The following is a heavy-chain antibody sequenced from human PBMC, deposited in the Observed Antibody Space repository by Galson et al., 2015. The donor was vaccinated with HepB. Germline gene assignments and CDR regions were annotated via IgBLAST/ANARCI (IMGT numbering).Heavy chain of an antibody. CDR1: GYTFTSDY. CDR3: ARDRGCSSTSCYKRKRSYYYYYMDV. J-gene: IGHJ6*03. D-gene: IGHD2-2*02. CDR2: INLSGGST. V-gene: IGHV1-46*01. Sequence: SVKVSCRASGYTFTSDYMHWVPQGPGQGLEWMGVINLSGGSTSYAQKFQGRVTMTRDTSTSTVYMELSSLRSEDTAVYYCARDRGCSSTSCYKRKRSYYYYYMDVWGKGTTVTVSS.